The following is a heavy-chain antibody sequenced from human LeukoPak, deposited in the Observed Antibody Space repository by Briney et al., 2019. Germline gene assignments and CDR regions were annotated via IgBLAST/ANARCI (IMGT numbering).Heavy chain of an antibody. CDR1: GFTFSSYT. Sequence: GGSLRLSWAASGFTFSSYTMHWVRQAPGKGLEWVAVISYDGSNKYYADSVKGRFTISRDNSKTTLYLQMNSLRAEDTAVYYCARSLTLDSSGYLDAYDIWGQGTMVTVSS. V-gene: IGHV3-30-3*01. CDR2: ISYDGSNK. J-gene: IGHJ3*02. CDR3: ARSLTLDSSGYLDAYDI. D-gene: IGHD3-22*01.